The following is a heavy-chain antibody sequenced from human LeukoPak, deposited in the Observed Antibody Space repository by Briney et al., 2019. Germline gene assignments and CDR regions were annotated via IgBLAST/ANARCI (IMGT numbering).Heavy chain of an antibody. CDR2: ISRGSSTI. D-gene: IGHD6-13*01. Sequence: GGSLRLSCAASGFTFSSFGMHWVRQAPGRGLEWVSYISRGSSTIYYADSVKGRFTISRDSAKNSLYLQMNSLRDEDTAVYYCARDLEAANTYYFDYWGQGTMVTVSS. CDR3: ARDLEAANTYYFDY. CDR1: GFTFSSFG. J-gene: IGHJ4*02. V-gene: IGHV3-48*02.